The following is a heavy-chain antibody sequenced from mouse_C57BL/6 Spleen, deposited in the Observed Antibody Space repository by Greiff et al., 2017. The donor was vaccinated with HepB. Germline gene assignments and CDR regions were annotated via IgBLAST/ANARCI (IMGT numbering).Heavy chain of an antibody. CDR1: GYTFTDYN. Sequence: EVQLQQSGPELVKPGASVKMSCKASGYTFTDYNMHWVKQSHGKSLEWIGYINPNNGGTSYNQKFKGKATLTVNKSSSTAYMELRSLTSEDSAVYYCARKTTTVVKSYAMDYWGQGTSVTVSS. V-gene: IGHV1-22*01. D-gene: IGHD1-1*01. J-gene: IGHJ4*01. CDR3: ARKTTTVVKSYAMDY. CDR2: INPNNGGT.